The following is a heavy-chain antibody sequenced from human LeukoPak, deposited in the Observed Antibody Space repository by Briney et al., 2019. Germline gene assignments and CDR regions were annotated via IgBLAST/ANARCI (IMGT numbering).Heavy chain of an antibody. CDR3: ARGRRTTMVRGRYYYYMDV. Sequence: ASVKVSCKASGYTFTSYDINWVRQATGQGLEWMGWMNPNSGNTGYAQKFQGRVTMTRNTSISTAYMELSSLRSEDTAVYYCARGRRTTMVRGRYYYYMDVWGKGTTVTISS. CDR1: GYTFTSYD. D-gene: IGHD3-10*01. J-gene: IGHJ6*03. CDR2: MNPNSGNT. V-gene: IGHV1-8*01.